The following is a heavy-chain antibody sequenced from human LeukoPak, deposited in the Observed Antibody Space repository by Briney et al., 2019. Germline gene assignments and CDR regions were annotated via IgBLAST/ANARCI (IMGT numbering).Heavy chain of an antibody. CDR3: ARTSGWSGNYFDY. D-gene: IGHD6-19*01. CDR2: MYISGST. J-gene: IGHJ4*02. V-gene: IGHV4-4*07. Sequence: SETLSLTCTVSGGSIRSYYWSWIRQPAGKGLEWIGLMYISGSTNYNPSPKSRVTMSVDTSKNQFSLKLSSVSAADTAVYYCARTSGWSGNYFDYWGQGTLVTVSS. CDR1: GGSIRSYY.